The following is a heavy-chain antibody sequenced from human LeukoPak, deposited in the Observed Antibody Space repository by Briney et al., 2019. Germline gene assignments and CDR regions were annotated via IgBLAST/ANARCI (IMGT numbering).Heavy chain of an antibody. D-gene: IGHD2/OR15-2a*01. Sequence: ASVKVSCKASGYRFSDYDVNWVRQATGQGLEWMGRINPGSDNTDYAQKFQDRVTMTKDTSTSTVYMELSSLRSEDAAVYYCARNMALDYWGQGSLVTVSS. J-gene: IGHJ4*02. V-gene: IGHV1-8*01. CDR1: GYRFSDYD. CDR2: INPGSDNT. CDR3: ARNMALDY.